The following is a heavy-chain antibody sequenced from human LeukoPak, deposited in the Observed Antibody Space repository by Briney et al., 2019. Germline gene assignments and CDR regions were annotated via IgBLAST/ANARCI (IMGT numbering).Heavy chain of an antibody. J-gene: IGHJ4*02. CDR1: GFTVSSNY. Sequence: GGSLRLSCAASGFTVSSNYMSWVRQAPGKGLEWVSVIYSGGSTYYADSVKGRFTISRDNSKNTLYLQMNSLRAEDTAVYYCARVRSPPIVVVPAAIIDYWGQGTLVTVSS. D-gene: IGHD2-2*01. V-gene: IGHV3-53*01. CDR3: ARVRSPPIVVVPAAIIDY. CDR2: IYSGGST.